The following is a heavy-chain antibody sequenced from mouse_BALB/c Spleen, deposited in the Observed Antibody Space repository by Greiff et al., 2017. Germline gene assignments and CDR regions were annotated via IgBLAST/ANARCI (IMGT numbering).Heavy chain of an antibody. CDR1: GFTFSSYG. Sequence: LVESGGGLVQPGGSLKLSCAASGFTFSSYGMSWVRQTPDKRLELVATINSNGGSTYYPDSVKGRFTISRDNAKNTLYLQMSSLKSEDTAMYYCARDLGRRSYFDYWGQGTTLTVSS. CDR3: ARDLGRRSYFDY. J-gene: IGHJ2*01. V-gene: IGHV5-6-3*01. CDR2: INSNGGST. D-gene: IGHD4-1*01.